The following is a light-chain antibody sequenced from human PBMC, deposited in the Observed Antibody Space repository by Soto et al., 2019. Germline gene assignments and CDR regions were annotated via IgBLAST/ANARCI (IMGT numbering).Light chain of an antibody. CDR2: GSS. CDR1: QSVSNNY. CDR3: QQYGSSPPYT. J-gene: IGKJ2*01. Sequence: EVVLTQSPGTLSLSPGERATLSCRASQSVSNNYFAWYQQKPGQAPRLLIFGSSDRATGIPDRFSGSESGTDFAFTISRLEPEDFAVYYCQQYGSSPPYTFGQGTKLEIK. V-gene: IGKV3-20*01.